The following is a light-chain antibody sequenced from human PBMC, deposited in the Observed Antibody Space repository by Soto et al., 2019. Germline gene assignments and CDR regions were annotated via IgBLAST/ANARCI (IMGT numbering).Light chain of an antibody. CDR3: QQRSSWPIT. Sequence: EIVLPQSPATLSLSPGERANLSCRSSQSVGSSLAWFQQIPGQAPRLLIYDASNRVTGIPARFSGSGSGTDFTVTISSLEPEDFAVYYCQQRSSWPITFAQGTRPEIK. V-gene: IGKV3-11*01. J-gene: IGKJ5*01. CDR2: DAS. CDR1: QSVGSS.